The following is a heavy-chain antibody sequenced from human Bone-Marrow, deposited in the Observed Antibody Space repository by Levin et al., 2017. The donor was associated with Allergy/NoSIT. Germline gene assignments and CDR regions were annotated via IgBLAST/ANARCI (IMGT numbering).Heavy chain of an antibody. V-gene: IGHV1-2*02. CDR1: GYIFTDYY. CDR2: INPNSGGT. Sequence: ASVKVSCKASGYIFTDYYIHWVRQAPGQGLEWMGWINPNSGGTKYAQKFQGRVTMTRDTSISTAYVDLSRLRFDDTAVYYCARAIASGGNTYYYYMDVWGKGTTVTVSS. J-gene: IGHJ6*03. D-gene: IGHD3-16*01. CDR3: ARAIASGGNTYYYYMDV.